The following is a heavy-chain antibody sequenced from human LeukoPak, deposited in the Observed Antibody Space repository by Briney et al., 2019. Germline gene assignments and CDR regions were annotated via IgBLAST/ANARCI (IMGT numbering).Heavy chain of an antibody. CDR3: ARDGPDFWSGYYDPYWAFDI. V-gene: IGHV4-61*02. CDR2: IYTSGST. CDR1: GGSISSGSYY. D-gene: IGHD3-3*01. Sequence: PSQTLSLTCTVSGGSISSGSYYRSWIRQPAGKGLEWIGRIYTSGSTNYNPSLKSRVTISVDTSKNQFSLKLSSVTAADTAVYYCARDGPDFWSGYYDPYWAFDIWGQGTMVTVSP. J-gene: IGHJ3*02.